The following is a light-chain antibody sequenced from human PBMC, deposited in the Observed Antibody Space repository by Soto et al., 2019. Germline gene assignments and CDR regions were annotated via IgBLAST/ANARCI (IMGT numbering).Light chain of an antibody. CDR3: SSYAGNNTYV. J-gene: IGLJ1*01. Sequence: QSALTQPPSASGSPGRSVTCSCTGTSSDIGDYNYVSWYQQHPGKAPKLMIYEVTKRPSGVPDRFSGSKSGNTASLTVSGLQADDEADYYCSSYAGNNTYVFGTGTKVTVL. CDR1: SSDIGDYNY. CDR2: EVT. V-gene: IGLV2-8*01.